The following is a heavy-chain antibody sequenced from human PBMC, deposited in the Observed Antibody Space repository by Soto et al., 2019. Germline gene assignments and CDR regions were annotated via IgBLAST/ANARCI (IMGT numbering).Heavy chain of an antibody. Sequence: PSENLSLTCPRTGCPITTGGSYWSWIRYHPGKGLEWIGNIYHSAHTYYKPSLKSRLTISVDTSKSQCSLMVDSVTAAHTAVYDCGRARCEALDGKRYCDSWGQGTRGTVSS. CDR1: GCPITTGGSY. V-gene: IGHV4-31*03. CDR2: IYHSAHT. J-gene: IGHJ4*02. CDR3: GRARCEALDGKRYCDS. D-gene: IGHD1-1*01.